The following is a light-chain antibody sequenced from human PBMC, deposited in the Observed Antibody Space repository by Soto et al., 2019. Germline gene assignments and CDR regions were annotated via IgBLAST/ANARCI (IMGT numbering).Light chain of an antibody. CDR1: QTISSN. CDR3: QQYNNWLWT. Sequence: DIVMTQSPSTLSVSPGERATLSCRSSQTISSNLAWYQQKPGQAPRVLIDGASTMATGIPARCSGSGSGAEFTLTISSLQSEDFAVCYCQQYNNWLWTFGQGTKVEIK. V-gene: IGKV3-15*01. J-gene: IGKJ1*01. CDR2: GAS.